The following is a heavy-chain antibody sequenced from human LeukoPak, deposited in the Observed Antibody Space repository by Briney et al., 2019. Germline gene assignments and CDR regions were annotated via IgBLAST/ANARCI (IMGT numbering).Heavy chain of an antibody. CDR2: ISAYNGNT. V-gene: IGHV1-18*01. Sequence: ASVKVSFKASGYSFTSYGISWVRQAPGQGLEWMGCISAYNGNTNYAQKLQGRVTMATDTSTSTAYMELRSLRSDDTAVYYCARDGGDYYGSGTYYNGRFDYWGQGTLVTVSS. CDR1: GYSFTSYG. J-gene: IGHJ4*02. CDR3: ARDGGDYYGSGTYYNGRFDY. D-gene: IGHD3-10*01.